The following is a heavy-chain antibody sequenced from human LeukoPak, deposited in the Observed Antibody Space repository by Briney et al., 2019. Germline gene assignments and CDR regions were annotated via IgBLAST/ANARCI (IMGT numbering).Heavy chain of an antibody. V-gene: IGHV1-18*04. J-gene: IGHJ3*02. CDR3: AKLRGGIYSSRDAFDI. Sequence: ASVKVSCKASGYTFSGNGISWVRQGPGQGLEWMASISPYNGDTKYAPEFQGRVTVTTDTSTSTAYMELRSLRSDDTALYYSAKLRGGIYSSRDAFDIWGQGTMVTVSS. D-gene: IGHD3-16*01. CDR1: GYTFSGNG. CDR2: ISPYNGDT.